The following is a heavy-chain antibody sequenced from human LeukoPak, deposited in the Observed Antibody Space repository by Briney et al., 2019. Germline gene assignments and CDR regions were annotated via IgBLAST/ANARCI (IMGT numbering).Heavy chain of an antibody. Sequence: GGSLRLSCAASGFTFSNAWMSWVRQAPGKGLEWVGRIKSKTDGGTTDYAAPVKGRFTISRDDSKNTLYLQMNSLKTEDTAVYYCTTDWDDIYYMDVWGKGTTVTISS. D-gene: IGHD3-9*01. CDR1: GFTFSNAW. CDR3: TTDWDDIYYMDV. CDR2: IKSKTDGGTT. V-gene: IGHV3-15*01. J-gene: IGHJ6*03.